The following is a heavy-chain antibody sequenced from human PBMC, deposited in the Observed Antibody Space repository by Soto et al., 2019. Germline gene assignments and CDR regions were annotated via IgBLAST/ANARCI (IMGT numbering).Heavy chain of an antibody. D-gene: IGHD3-22*01. J-gene: IGHJ3*01. CDR3: ARGDYHDNSGPFSDVFDV. CDR1: GFTFSTYW. V-gene: IGHV3-7*04. Sequence: EVQLVESGGGLVQPGGSLRLSCAASGFTFSTYWMSWVRQAPGKGLAWVANIKQDGSEKWYVDSVKGRFTISRDNAKKSLFLQMSSLRVEDTAVYYCARGDYHDNSGPFSDVFDVWGQGTMVIVSS. CDR2: IKQDGSEK.